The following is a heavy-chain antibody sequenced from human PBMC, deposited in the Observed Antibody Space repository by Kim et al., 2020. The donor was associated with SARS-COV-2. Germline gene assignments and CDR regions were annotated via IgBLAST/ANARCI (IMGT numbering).Heavy chain of an antibody. D-gene: IGHD3-10*01. Sequence: GGSLRLSCAASGFTFSNAWMSWVRQAPGKGLEWVGRIKSKTDGGTTDYAAPVKGRFTISRDDSKNTLYLQMNSLKTEDTAVYYCTSNANHNYYGSGSGEIDYWGQGTLVTVSS. CDR2: IKSKTDGGTT. CDR1: GFTFSNAW. J-gene: IGHJ4*02. CDR3: TSNANHNYYGSGSGEIDY. V-gene: IGHV3-15*01.